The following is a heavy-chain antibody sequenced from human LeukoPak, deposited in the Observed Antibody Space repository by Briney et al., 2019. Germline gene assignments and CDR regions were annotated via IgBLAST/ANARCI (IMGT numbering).Heavy chain of an antibody. CDR2: INPSGGST. CDR3: ARRAPNSSGWYNYFDY. J-gene: IGHJ4*02. Sequence: GASVKVSCKASGYTFTSYYMHWVRQAPGQGLEWMGIINPSGGSTSYAQKFQGRVTMTRDTSTSTVYMELSSLRSEDTAVYYCARRAPNSSGWYNYFDYWGQGTLVTVSS. V-gene: IGHV1-46*01. D-gene: IGHD6-19*01. CDR1: GYTFTSYY.